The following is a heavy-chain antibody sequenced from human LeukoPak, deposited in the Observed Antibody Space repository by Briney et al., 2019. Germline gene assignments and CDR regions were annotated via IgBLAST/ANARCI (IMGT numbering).Heavy chain of an antibody. D-gene: IGHD2-2*01. V-gene: IGHV4-34*01. J-gene: IGHJ4*02. CDR3: ARLGDIVVVPAASFDY. CDR2: INHSGST. Sequence: SETLSLTCAVYGGSFSGYYWSWIRQPPGKGLEWIGEINHSGSTNYNPSLKSRVTISVDTPKNQFSLKLSSVTAADTAVYYCARLGDIVVVPAASFDYWGQGTLVTVSS. CDR1: GGSFSGYY.